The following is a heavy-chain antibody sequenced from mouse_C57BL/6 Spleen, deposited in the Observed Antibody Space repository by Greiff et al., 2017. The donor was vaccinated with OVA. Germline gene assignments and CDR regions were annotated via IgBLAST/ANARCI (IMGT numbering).Heavy chain of an antibody. CDR1: GYTFTDYE. CDR2: IDPETGGT. D-gene: IGHD1-1*01. Sequence: QVQLKQSGAELVRPGASVTLSCKASGYTFTDYEMHWVKQTPVHGLEWIGAIDPETGGTAYNQKFKGKAILTADKSSSTAYMELRSLTSEDSAVYYCYYYGSSYSYWGQGTTLTVSS. CDR3: YYYGSSYSY. J-gene: IGHJ2*01. V-gene: IGHV1-15*01.